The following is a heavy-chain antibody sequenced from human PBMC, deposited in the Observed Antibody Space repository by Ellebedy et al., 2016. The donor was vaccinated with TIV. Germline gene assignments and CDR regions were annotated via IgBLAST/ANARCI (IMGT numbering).Heavy chain of an antibody. J-gene: IGHJ4*02. CDR1: GYTFTRNY. Sequence: ASVKVSCKASGYTFTRNYMHWVRQAPGQGLERMGIINPSSGSTSYAQRFQGRVTMNRDTSKSTVYMELSSLRSEDTGVYYCARMASGGYYNDWGQGTLVTVSS. CDR2: INPSSGST. V-gene: IGHV1-46*01. CDR3: ARMASGGYYND. D-gene: IGHD3-22*01.